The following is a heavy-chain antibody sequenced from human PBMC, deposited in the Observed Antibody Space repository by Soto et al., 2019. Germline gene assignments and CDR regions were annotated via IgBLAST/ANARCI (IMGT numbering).Heavy chain of an antibody. D-gene: IGHD2-15*01. Sequence: SETLSLTCAVSGGSISSGGHSWSWIRQPPGKGLEWIGYIYHSGSTYYNPSLKSRVTISVDTSKNQFSLKLSSVTAADTAVYYCARDAKYCSGGSCYLYAFDIWGQGTMVTVSS. CDR1: GGSISSGGHS. V-gene: IGHV4-30-2*05. CDR2: IYHSGST. J-gene: IGHJ3*02. CDR3: ARDAKYCSGGSCYLYAFDI.